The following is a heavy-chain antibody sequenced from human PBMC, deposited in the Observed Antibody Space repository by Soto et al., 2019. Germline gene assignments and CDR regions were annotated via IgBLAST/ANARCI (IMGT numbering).Heavy chain of an antibody. CDR3: ARDQSCHDLLCYFDP. Sequence: QVQLVQSGPEVKKPGASVKLSCKAIGYSFTSHYMHWVRQAPGQGLEWMGTSYPGGINIAYAQKLHGRYTMTKDTSTTTVYMELNSLTSEDTAVYYCARDQSCHDLLCYFDPWGQGTLVTVSS. CDR1: GYSFTSHY. D-gene: IGHD1-1*01. J-gene: IGHJ5*02. CDR2: SYPGGINI. V-gene: IGHV1-46*03.